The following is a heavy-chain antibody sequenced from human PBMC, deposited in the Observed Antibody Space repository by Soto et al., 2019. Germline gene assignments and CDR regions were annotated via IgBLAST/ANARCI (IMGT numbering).Heavy chain of an antibody. CDR2: INSDGSTT. Sequence: GGSLRLSCAASGFTFSTYWMHWVRQAPGKGLVWVSRINSDGSTTNYADSVKGRFAISRDNAKNTLYLQMGSLRPEDMAVYYCAREFGYNYGPSIYYYYGMDVW. V-gene: IGHV3-74*01. J-gene: IGHJ6*01. CDR1: GFTFSTYW. CDR3: AREFGYNYGPSIYYYYGMDV. D-gene: IGHD5-18*01.